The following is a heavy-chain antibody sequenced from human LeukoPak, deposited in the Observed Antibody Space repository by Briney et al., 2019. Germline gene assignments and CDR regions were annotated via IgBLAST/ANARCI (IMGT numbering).Heavy chain of an antibody. CDR2: IYPRDSRT. V-gene: IGHV5-51*01. D-gene: IGHD2-2*01. Sequence: GESLKISCKGSGYSFSSYWIAWVRQMPGEGLEWMGVIYPRDSRTTYSPSFQGQVTISADKSISTAYLQWTSLKASDTAMYYCARHLSDITSSPNYWGPGTLVTVSS. J-gene: IGHJ4*02. CDR3: ARHLSDITSSPNY. CDR1: GYSFSSYW.